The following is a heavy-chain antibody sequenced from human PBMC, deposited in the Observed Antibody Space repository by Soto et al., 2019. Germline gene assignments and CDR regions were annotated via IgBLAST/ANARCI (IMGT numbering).Heavy chain of an antibody. CDR2: INHSGST. CDR3: ATDKITGLFDY. D-gene: IGHD2-8*02. CDR1: GGSFSGYY. V-gene: IGHV4-34*01. Sequence: SETLSLTCAVYGGSFSGYYWTWIRQPPGTGLEWIGEINHSGSTNYNPSLKSRVTISVDTSKNQFSLKLTSVTAADTAVYYCATDKITGLFDYWRQGTLVTVSS. J-gene: IGHJ4*02.